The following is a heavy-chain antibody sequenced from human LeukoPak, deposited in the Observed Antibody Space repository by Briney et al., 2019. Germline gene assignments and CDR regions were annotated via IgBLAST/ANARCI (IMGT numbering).Heavy chain of an antibody. CDR3: ARVSRRNYYGSGSYLY. D-gene: IGHD3-10*01. J-gene: IGHJ4*02. V-gene: IGHV3-48*03. Sequence: GGSLRLSCAASGFTFSSYEMNWVRQAPGKGLEWVSYISSSGSTIYYADSVKGRFTISRDNAKNSLYLQMNSLRAEDTAVYYCARVSRRNYYGSGSYLYWGQGTLVTVSS. CDR2: ISSSGSTI. CDR1: GFTFSSYE.